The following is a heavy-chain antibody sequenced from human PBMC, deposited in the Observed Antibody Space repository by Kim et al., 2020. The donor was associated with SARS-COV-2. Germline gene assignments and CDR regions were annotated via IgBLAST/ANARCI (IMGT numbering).Heavy chain of an antibody. D-gene: IGHD6-19*01. CDR2: SGSTT. Sequence: SGSTTYYADSVRGRFTSSRDNAQSSLYLQMNSLRGEDTALYYGARNSGWFIWGQGVLITVSS. J-gene: IGHJ4*02. CDR3: ARNSGWFI. V-gene: IGHV3-48*03.